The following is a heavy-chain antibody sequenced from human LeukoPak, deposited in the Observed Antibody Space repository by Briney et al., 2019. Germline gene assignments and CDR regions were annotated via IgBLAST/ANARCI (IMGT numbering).Heavy chain of an antibody. CDR3: ARRYCSSTSCYISYNWFDP. J-gene: IGHJ5*02. V-gene: IGHV4-34*01. CDR2: INHSGST. D-gene: IGHD2-2*02. Sequence: SETLSLTCAVYGGSFSVYYWSWIRQPPGKGLEWIGEINHSGSTNYNPSLKSRVTISVDTSKNQFSLKLSSVTAADTAVYYCARRYCSSTSCYISYNWFDPWGQGTLVTVSS. CDR1: GGSFSVYY.